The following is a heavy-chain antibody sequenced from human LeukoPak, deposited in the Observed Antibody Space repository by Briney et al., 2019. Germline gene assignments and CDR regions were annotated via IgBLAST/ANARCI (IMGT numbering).Heavy chain of an antibody. J-gene: IGHJ4*02. CDR2: ISGSGGST. V-gene: IGHV3-23*01. D-gene: IGHD6-13*01. CDR3: ARSNYSSSWYIFDY. CDR1: GFTFSSYA. Sequence: GGSLRLSCAASGFTFSSYAMSWVRQAPGKGLEWVSAISGSGGSTYYADSVKGRFTISRDNSKNTLYLQMNSLRSEDTAVYYCARSNYSSSWYIFDYWGQGTLVTVSS.